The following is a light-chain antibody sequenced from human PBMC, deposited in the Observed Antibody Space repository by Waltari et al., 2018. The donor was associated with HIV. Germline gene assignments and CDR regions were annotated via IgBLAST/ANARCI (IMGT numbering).Light chain of an antibody. J-gene: IGKJ1*01. CDR3: QQDNNWPPAWT. CDR1: ESVNRD. V-gene: IGKV3-15*01. CDR2: GAS. Sequence: EIVMTQSPVTLSASPGERVTLSCRASESVNRDLAWYQQKPGQAPRLLIHGASTRATGIPPRFSGSGSETQFTLTISSLQSEDCAVYYCQQDNNWPPAWTFGRGTRVEI.